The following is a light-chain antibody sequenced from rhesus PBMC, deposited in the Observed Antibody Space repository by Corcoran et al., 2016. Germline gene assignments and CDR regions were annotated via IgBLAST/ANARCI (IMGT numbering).Light chain of an antibody. J-gene: IGKJ2*01. CDR2: KAS. CDR3: QHGYGTPYS. Sequence: DIQMTQSPSSLSASVGDRVTITWRASENVNNNLNWYQQKPGKAPKLLIYKASTLQSGGPSRFSGSGYGTDYTFTISSLKPEDVASYYCQHGYGTPYSFGQGTKVEIK. CDR1: ENVNNN. V-gene: IGKV1-74*01.